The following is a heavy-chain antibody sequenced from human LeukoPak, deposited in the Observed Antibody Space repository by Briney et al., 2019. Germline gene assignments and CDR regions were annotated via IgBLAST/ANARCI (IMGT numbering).Heavy chain of an antibody. Sequence: PGGSLRLSCAASGFTFSSYEMNWVRQAPGKGLEWVSYISSSGSTIYYADSVKGRSTISRDNAKNSLYLQMNSLRAEDTAVYYCARSGSGWYRYYFDYWGQGTLVTVSS. V-gene: IGHV3-48*03. D-gene: IGHD6-19*01. J-gene: IGHJ4*02. CDR2: ISSSGSTI. CDR3: ARSGSGWYRYYFDY. CDR1: GFTFSSYE.